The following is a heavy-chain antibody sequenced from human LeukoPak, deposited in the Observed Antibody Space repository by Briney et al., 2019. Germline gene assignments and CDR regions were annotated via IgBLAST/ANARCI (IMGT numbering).Heavy chain of an antibody. CDR2: ISAYNGNT. CDR1: GYTFTSYG. D-gene: IGHD2-15*01. CDR3: ARDGWEVVPATGNHGTRKTYYYHGMDV. Sequence: ASVKVSCKASGYTFTSYGISWVRQAPGQGLEWMGWISAYNGNTNYAQKFQGRLTMITDTSTSTAYMELRSLTPDDTAVYYCARDGWEVVPATGNHGTRKTYYYHGMDVWGKGTTVTVSS. J-gene: IGHJ6*04. V-gene: IGHV1-18*04.